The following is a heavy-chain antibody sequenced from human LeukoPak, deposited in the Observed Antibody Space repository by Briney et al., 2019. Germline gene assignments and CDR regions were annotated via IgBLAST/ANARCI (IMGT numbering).Heavy chain of an antibody. CDR1: GGTFSRYA. V-gene: IGHV1-69*05. CDR3: ASSDYDSSGYYYPYCFDY. CDR2: IIPIFGTA. J-gene: IGHJ4*02. D-gene: IGHD3-22*01. Sequence: SFKVSSKASGGTFSRYAISWVRQAPGQGLQWMGGIIPIFGTANYAQKFQGRVTITTDESTSTAYMELSSLRSEDTAAYYCASSDYDSSGYYYPYCFDYWGQGTLVTVSS.